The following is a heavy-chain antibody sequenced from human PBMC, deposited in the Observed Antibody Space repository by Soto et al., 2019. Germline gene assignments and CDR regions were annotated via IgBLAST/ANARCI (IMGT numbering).Heavy chain of an antibody. CDR1: GFTFTNYA. V-gene: IGHV3-23*01. CDR2: ISGSGGST. CDR3: AKTTCSTTSCYNFDY. J-gene: IGHJ4*02. Sequence: EVQLLESGGGLVQPGGSLRLSCAASGFTFTNYAMSWVRQAPGKGLEWVSAISGSGGSTYYAESVKGRFTISRNNSKNTLYLQMNSLRAEDTAVYYCAKTTCSTTSCYNFDYWGQGTLVTVSS. D-gene: IGHD2-2*02.